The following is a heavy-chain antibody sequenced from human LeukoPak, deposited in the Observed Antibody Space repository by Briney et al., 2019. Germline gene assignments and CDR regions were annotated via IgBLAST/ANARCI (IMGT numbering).Heavy chain of an antibody. CDR2: ISTSGSGI. V-gene: IGHV3-48*03. J-gene: IGHJ4*02. CDR3: VRDRALDY. Sequence: TGASLRLSCAASGFTFSTYEMNWVRQAPGNGLEWVSYISTSGSGIYYADSVKGRYTISRDNAKNSLYLQMNSLRAEDTVIYYCVRDRALDYWGQGTLVIVSS. D-gene: IGHD3-10*01. CDR1: GFTFSTYE.